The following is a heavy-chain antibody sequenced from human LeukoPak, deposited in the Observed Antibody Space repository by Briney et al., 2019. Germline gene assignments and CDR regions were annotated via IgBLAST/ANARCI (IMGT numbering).Heavy chain of an antibody. J-gene: IGHJ3*02. CDR1: GFIFSSYA. V-gene: IGHV3-23*01. CDR3: AKHGTQLKPFDI. CDR2: ITGSGTST. D-gene: IGHD5-18*01. Sequence: PGGSLRLSCAASGFIFSSYAMSWVRQAPGKGLEWFSSITGSGTSTYYADSVKGHFTISRDNSKNTLLLQMNSLRAEDTAVYYCAKHGTQLKPFDIWGQGTMVTVSS.